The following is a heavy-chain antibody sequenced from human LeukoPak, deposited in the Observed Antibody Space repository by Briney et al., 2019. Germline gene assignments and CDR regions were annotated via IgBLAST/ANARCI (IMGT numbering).Heavy chain of an antibody. CDR1: GFTFRSYG. Sequence: GGSLRLSCAASGFTFRSYGMHWVRQAPGKGLEWVAFIRYDGSNKYYADSVKGRFTISRDNSKNTLYLQMNSLRAEDTAVYYCAKGSPSDIVVVVAARKPFDYWGQGTLVTVSS. CDR2: IRYDGSNK. CDR3: AKGSPSDIVVVVAARKPFDY. D-gene: IGHD2-15*01. V-gene: IGHV3-30*02. J-gene: IGHJ4*02.